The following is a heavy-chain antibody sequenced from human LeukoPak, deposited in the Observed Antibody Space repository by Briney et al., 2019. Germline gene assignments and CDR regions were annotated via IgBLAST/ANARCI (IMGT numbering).Heavy chain of an antibody. CDR1: GGSISSYY. D-gene: IGHD1-26*01. V-gene: IGHV4-59*01. CDR2: IYYSGST. Sequence: SETLSPTCTVSGGSISSYYWSWIRQPPGKGLEWIGYIYYSGSTNYNPSLKSRVTISLDTSKKQFSLKLSSVTAADTAVYYCARGYSGSYGRFDYWGQGTLVTVSS. J-gene: IGHJ4*02. CDR3: ARGYSGSYGRFDY.